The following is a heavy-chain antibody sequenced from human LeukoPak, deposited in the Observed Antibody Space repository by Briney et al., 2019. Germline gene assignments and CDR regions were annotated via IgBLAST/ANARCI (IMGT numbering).Heavy chain of an antibody. CDR2: IKQDGSEK. V-gene: IGHV3-7*03. Sequence: GGSLRLSCEASGFTFNSYWMSWFRQAPGKGLEWVANIKQDGSEKYYVDSVKGRFTISRDNAKNSLYLQMNGLRADDTALYYCTRDAFQSGPWTYRFDYWGQGTLVTVSS. CDR3: TRDAFQSGPWTYRFDY. J-gene: IGHJ4*02. CDR1: GFTFNSYW. D-gene: IGHD3-16*02.